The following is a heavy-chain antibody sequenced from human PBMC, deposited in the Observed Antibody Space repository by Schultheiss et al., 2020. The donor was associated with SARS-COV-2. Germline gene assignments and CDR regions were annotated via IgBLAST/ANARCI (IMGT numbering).Heavy chain of an antibody. Sequence: GESLKISCKASGYTFTSYGISWVRQAPGQGLEWVGWISPYSGGTNYAQKFRGRVTITADESTSTAYMELSSLTSEDTAVYYCARGPVGGTSRWAYSYYGMDVWGQGTTVTVSS. V-gene: IGHV1-18*01. CDR3: ARGPVGGTSRWAYSYYGMDV. D-gene: IGHD6-19*01. CDR1: GYTFTSYG. CDR2: ISPYSGGT. J-gene: IGHJ6*02.